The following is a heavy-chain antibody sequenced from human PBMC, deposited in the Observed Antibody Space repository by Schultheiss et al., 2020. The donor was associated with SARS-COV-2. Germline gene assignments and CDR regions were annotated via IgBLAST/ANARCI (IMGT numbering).Heavy chain of an antibody. J-gene: IGHJ4*02. CDR3: ARGRTGDNHRGYFDY. CDR2: IYYSGST. D-gene: IGHD7-27*01. Sequence: SETLSLTCTVSGGSISSSSYYWGWIRQPPGKGLEWIGSIYYSGSTYYNPSLKSRVTISVDTSKNQFSLKLSSVTAADTAVYYCARGRTGDNHRGYFDYWGQGTLVTVSS. CDR1: GGSISSSSYY. V-gene: IGHV4-39*01.